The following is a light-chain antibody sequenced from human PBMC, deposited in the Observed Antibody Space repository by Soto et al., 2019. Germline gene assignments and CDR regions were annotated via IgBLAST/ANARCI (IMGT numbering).Light chain of an antibody. CDR2: GNS. CDR3: QSNDSSLRASNV. Sequence: QSVLTQPPSVSGAPGQRVTISCTGSSSNIGAGYDVHWYQQLPGTAPKLLIYGNSNRPSGVPDRLSGSKSGTSASLAITGLQAEDEADYYCQSNDSSLRASNVSGTGTNLTVL. V-gene: IGLV1-40*01. J-gene: IGLJ1*01. CDR1: SSNIGAGYD.